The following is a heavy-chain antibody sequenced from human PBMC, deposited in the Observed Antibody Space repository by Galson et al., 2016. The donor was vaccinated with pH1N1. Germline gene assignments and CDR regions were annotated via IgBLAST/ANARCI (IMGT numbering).Heavy chain of an antibody. J-gene: IGHJ4*02. CDR2: IKGDGSQK. CDR1: GFTFSSVW. CDR3: VKHVGSNGSC. D-gene: IGHD1-14*01. Sequence: SLRLSCAASGFTFSSVWMSWVRQAPGKGLEWVANIKGDGSQKYYVDSVKGRFTISRENAKNSVYLQMSSLRADDTAVYYCVKHVGSNGSCWGQGTLVTVSS. V-gene: IGHV3-7*01.